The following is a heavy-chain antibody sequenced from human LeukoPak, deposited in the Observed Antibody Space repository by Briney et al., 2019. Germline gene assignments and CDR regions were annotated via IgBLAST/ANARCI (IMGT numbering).Heavy chain of an antibody. CDR3: AAYYYDSSGYYPGYFQH. CDR1: GFTFSNYA. CDR2: ISSSSSYI. J-gene: IGHJ1*01. V-gene: IGHV3-21*01. Sequence: GGSLRLSCAASGFTFSNYAMSWVRQAPGKGLEWVSSISSSSSYIYYADSVKGRFTISRDNAKNSLYLQMNSLRAEDTAVYYCAAYYYDSSGYYPGYFQHWGQGTLVTVSS. D-gene: IGHD3-22*01.